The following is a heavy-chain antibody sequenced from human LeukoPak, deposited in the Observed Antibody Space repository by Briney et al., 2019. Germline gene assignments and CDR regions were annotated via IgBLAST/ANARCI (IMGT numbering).Heavy chain of an antibody. CDR3: ARGQFGDYGFDY. CDR2: IYHNGGT. J-gene: IGHJ4*02. Sequence: SETLSLTCGVFGGSFSGFFWIWIRQPPGKGLEWIGEIYHNGGTNYNASLKSRVIISLDTSKKQFSLKLSSVTVAGTAVYYCARGQFGDYGFDYWGQGTLVTVSS. CDR1: GGSFSGFF. D-gene: IGHD4-17*01. V-gene: IGHV4-34*01.